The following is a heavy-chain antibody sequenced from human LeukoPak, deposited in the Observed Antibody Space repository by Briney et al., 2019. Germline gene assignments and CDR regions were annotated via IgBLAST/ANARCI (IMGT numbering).Heavy chain of an antibody. J-gene: IGHJ4*02. CDR1: GGSFSGYY. Sequence: SETLSLTCAVYGGSFSGYYWTWIRQPPGKGLEWIGEVNHSGGANYNPSLKSRVTISVDRSKNQFSLKLSSVTAADTAVYYCARTYYYGSGSYYNLLSFDYWGQGTLVTVSS. D-gene: IGHD3-10*01. V-gene: IGHV4-34*01. CDR2: VNHSGGA. CDR3: ARTYYYGSGSYYNLLSFDY.